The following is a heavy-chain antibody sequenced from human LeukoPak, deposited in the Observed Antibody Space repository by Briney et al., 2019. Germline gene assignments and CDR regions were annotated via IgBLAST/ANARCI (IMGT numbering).Heavy chain of an antibody. D-gene: IGHD3-10*01. J-gene: IGHJ4*02. Sequence: GGSLRLSCAASGFTFSSYAMSWVRQAPGKGLEWVSAISGSGGSTYYADSVKGRFTSSRDNSKNTLYLQMNSLRAEDTAVYYCAKGRYYGSSVDYWGQGTLVTVSS. CDR2: ISGSGGST. CDR1: GFTFSSYA. CDR3: AKGRYYGSSVDY. V-gene: IGHV3-23*01.